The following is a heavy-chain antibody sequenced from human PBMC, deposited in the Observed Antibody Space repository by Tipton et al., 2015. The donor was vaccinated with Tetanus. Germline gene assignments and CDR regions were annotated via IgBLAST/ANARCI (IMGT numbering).Heavy chain of an antibody. Sequence: LRLSCTVSGDPMNDFYWSWIRQPPGKGLEWIGHIFYSGNTDYNPSLKSRVTISVDTSKNQFSLKLSSVTAADTAVYYCARIRQVGKPGPFFDYWGQGTLVTVSS. V-gene: IGHV4-59*01. D-gene: IGHD7-27*01. CDR3: ARIRQVGKPGPFFDY. CDR1: GDPMNDFY. CDR2: IFYSGNT. J-gene: IGHJ4*02.